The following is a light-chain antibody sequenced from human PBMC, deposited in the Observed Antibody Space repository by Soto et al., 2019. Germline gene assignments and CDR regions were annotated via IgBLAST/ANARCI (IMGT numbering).Light chain of an antibody. Sequence: DNQLTQSPSSLSASVGDRVTITCRASRPISTYLAWYQQKPGEVPRLLIYEASTLQSGVPSRFSGSGSGTEFTLTISSLQPEDVATYFCQQFNSAPLTFAGGTKVEIE. J-gene: IGKJ4*01. V-gene: IGKV1-27*01. CDR2: EAS. CDR1: RPISTY. CDR3: QQFNSAPLT.